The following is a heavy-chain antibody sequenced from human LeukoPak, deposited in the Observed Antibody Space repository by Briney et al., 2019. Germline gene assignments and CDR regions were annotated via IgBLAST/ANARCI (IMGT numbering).Heavy chain of an antibody. J-gene: IGHJ3*02. D-gene: IGHD3-16*02. CDR3: AKDLIVEDPI. V-gene: IGHV3-30*02. CDR1: GFTFSSYG. CDR2: IRYDGSNK. Sequence: HSGGSLRLSCAASGFTFSSYGMHWVRQAPGKGLEWVAFIRYDGSNKYYADSVKGRFTISRDNSKNTLYLQMNSLRAEDTAVYYCAKDLIVEDPIWGQGTMVTVSS.